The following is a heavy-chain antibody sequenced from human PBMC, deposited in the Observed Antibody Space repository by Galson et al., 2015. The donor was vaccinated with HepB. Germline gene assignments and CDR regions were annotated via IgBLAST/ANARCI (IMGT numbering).Heavy chain of an antibody. CDR2: ISYDGSNK. J-gene: IGHJ1*01. D-gene: IGHD6-19*01. CDR3: ARDQQWLGEGYSQH. CDR1: GFTFSSYG. V-gene: IGHV3-30*03. Sequence: SLRLSCAASGFTFSSYGMHWVRQAPGKGLEWVAVISYDGSNKYYADSVKGRFTISRDNSENTLYLQMNSLRAEDTAVYYCARDQQWLGEGYSQHWGHGALVTVSS.